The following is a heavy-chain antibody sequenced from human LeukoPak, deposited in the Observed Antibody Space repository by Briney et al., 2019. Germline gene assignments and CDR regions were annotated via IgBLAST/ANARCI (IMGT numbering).Heavy chain of an antibody. V-gene: IGHV3-48*03. CDR2: ISRSGRTT. J-gene: IGHJ4*02. CDR1: GFTFSSYE. D-gene: IGHD2-2*01. CDR3: ARVVGYALDY. Sequence: GGSLRLSCAASGFTFSSYEMTWVRQAPGKGLEWVLHISRSGRTTYYADSVKGRFSISRDNAKSSLNLHVNSLSADDTAVYYCARVVGYALDYWGQGTLVTVSS.